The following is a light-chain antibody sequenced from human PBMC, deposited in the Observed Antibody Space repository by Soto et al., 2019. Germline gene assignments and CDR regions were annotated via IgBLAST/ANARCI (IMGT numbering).Light chain of an antibody. CDR3: LQDYNSPFT. V-gene: IGKV1-6*01. J-gene: IGKJ4*01. CDR2: AAS. Sequence: AIQMTQSPSSLSASVGDRVTITCRASQGIKNDLGWYQQKPGKAPKLLISAASSLESGVPSRFSGSGSGTDFTLTITSLQPEDFATYYCLQDYNSPFTFGGGTRVEVK. CDR1: QGIKND.